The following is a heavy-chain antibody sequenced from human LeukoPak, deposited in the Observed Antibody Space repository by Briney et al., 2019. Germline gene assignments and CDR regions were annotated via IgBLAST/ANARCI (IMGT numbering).Heavy chain of an antibody. CDR3: AKSGFVPHRILYYFDY. V-gene: IGHV1-18*01. Sequence: ASVKVSCKASGYTFTSYGISWVRQAPGQGLEWMGWISAYNGNTNYAQKLQGRVTMTTDTSTSTAYMELRSLRSDDTAVYHCAKSGFVPHRILYYFDYWGQGTLVTVSS. CDR1: GYTFTSYG. J-gene: IGHJ4*02. CDR2: ISAYNGNT. D-gene: IGHD1-14*01.